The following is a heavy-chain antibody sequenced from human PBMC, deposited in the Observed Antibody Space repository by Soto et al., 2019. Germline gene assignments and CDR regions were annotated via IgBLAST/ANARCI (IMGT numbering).Heavy chain of an antibody. Sequence: SETLSLTCTVSGGSISSGGYYWSWIRQHPGKGLEWIGYIYYSGSTYYNPSLKSRVTISVDTSKNQFSLKLSSVTAADTAVYYCARHNYSLHAFDIWGQGTMVTVSS. J-gene: IGHJ3*02. CDR1: GGSISSGGYY. CDR2: IYYSGST. CDR3: ARHNYSLHAFDI. D-gene: IGHD3-10*01. V-gene: IGHV4-31*02.